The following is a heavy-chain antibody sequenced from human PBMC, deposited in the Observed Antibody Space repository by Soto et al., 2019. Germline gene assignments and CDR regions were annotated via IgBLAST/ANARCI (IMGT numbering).Heavy chain of an antibody. V-gene: IGHV3-23*01. CDR2: ISGSGGST. J-gene: IGHJ6*02. Sequence: EVQLLESGGGLVQPGGSLRLSCAASGFTFSSYAMSWVRQAPGKGLEWVSAISGSGGSTYYADSVKGRFTISRDNSXXTLYLQMNSLRAEDTAVYYCAKSGSYRYYYYGMDVWGQGTTVTVSS. D-gene: IGHD1-26*01. CDR1: GFTFSSYA. CDR3: AKSGSYRYYYYGMDV.